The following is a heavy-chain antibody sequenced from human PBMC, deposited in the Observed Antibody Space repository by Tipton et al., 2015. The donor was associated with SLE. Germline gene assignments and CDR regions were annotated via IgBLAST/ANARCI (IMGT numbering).Heavy chain of an antibody. V-gene: IGHV4-59*11. CDR3: ARDRGRAYYDFLSAEGWFDP. CDR1: GGSISSHY. D-gene: IGHD3-3*01. CDR2: IYYRGST. J-gene: IGHJ5*02. Sequence: TLSLPCTVSGGSISSHYWSWILQPPGKGLEWIGYIYYRGSTNYNPTLKSLVTISVDMSKNQFSLKLSAVTAADTAVYYCARDRGRAYYDFLSAEGWFDPWGQGTLVTVSS.